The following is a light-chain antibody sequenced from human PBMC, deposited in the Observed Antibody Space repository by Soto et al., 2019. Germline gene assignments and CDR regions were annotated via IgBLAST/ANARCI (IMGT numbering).Light chain of an antibody. V-gene: IGKV3-15*01. CDR3: QQYVASPYT. CDR1: QSVSND. J-gene: IGKJ2*01. Sequence: EIVMTQSPATLSVSPGERATLSCRASQSVSNDLAWYHQKPGQAPRLLIYGASTRATGIPARFSASGSGTDFTLTISSLEPEDFAVYYCQQYVASPYTFGQGTKVDIK. CDR2: GAS.